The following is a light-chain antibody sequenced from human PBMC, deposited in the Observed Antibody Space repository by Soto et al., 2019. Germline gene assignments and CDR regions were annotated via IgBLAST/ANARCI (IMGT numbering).Light chain of an antibody. CDR3: ASYTMSATMV. Sequence: QSALTQPASVPGSPGQSITISCTGSTNDVGGHTLVSWYQHHPGKAPQLVIFDVSSRPPGVSHRFSGSKSGNTASLTISGLQAEDEANYYCASYTMSATMVFGGGTKLTVL. CDR1: TNDVGGHTL. J-gene: IGLJ3*02. CDR2: DVS. V-gene: IGLV2-14*01.